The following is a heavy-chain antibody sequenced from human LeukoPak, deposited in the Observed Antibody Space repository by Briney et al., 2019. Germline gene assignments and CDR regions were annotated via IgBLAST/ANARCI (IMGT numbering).Heavy chain of an antibody. V-gene: IGHV1-2*02. J-gene: IGHJ4*02. CDR3: ARGGYSYGAEGFLDY. CDR2: INSNSGGT. Sequence: GASVKVSCKASGYTFTGYYMHWVRQAPGQGLEWMGWINSNSGGTNYAQKFQGRVTMTRDTSISTAYMELSRLRSDDTAVYYCARGGYSYGAEGFLDYWGQGTLVTVSS. CDR1: GYTFTGYY. D-gene: IGHD5-18*01.